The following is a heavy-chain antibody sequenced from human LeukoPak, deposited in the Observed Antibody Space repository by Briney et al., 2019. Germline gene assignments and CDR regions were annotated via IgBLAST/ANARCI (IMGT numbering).Heavy chain of an antibody. J-gene: IGHJ4*02. CDR1: VGSITNNY. CDR2: IYHSGST. Sequence: PSETLSLTCTVSVGSITNNYWSWIRQPPWKGLERIGYIYHSGSTNYNPSLKSRVTLSVDTSKNQCSLKLNSMPPAERDVYYCARGGLGISRGDYFGHWGQGALVTVSS. V-gene: IGHV4-59*01. D-gene: IGHD7-27*01. CDR3: ARGGLGISRGDYFGH.